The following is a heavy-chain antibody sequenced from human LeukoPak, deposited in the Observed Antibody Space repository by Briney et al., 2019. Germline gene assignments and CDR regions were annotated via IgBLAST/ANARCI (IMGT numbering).Heavy chain of an antibody. J-gene: IGHJ4*02. D-gene: IGHD2-8*02. V-gene: IGHV3-7*01. CDR1: GFPFQSYW. CDR2: INADGSDK. Sequence: GGSLRLSCTASGFPFQSYWMNWVRQAPGKGLELVANINADGSDKYFMDSVKGRFSISRDNANNRLYLQMTSLRAEDTAVYYCMPGRGYWGQGALVAVSS. CDR3: MPGRGY.